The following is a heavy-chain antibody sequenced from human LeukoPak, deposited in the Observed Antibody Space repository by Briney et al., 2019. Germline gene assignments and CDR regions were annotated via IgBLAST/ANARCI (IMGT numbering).Heavy chain of an antibody. CDR1: GFTFSSYS. D-gene: IGHD1-26*01. J-gene: IGHJ5*02. CDR2: ISSSSSYI. V-gene: IGHV3-21*01. CDR3: ARDRVGSYNWFDP. Sequence: GGSLSLSCAASGFTFSSYSMNWVRQAPGKGLEWVSSISSSSSYIYYADSVKGRFTISRDNAKNSLYLQMNSLRAEDTAVYYCARDRVGSYNWFDPWGQGTLVTVSS.